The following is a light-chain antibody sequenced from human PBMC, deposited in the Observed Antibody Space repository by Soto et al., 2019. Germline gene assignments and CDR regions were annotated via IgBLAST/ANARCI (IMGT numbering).Light chain of an antibody. CDR3: QQYNTYSPERT. V-gene: IGKV1-5*01. CDR1: QSISSW. CDR2: DAS. J-gene: IGKJ1*01. Sequence: EIQVTQYPSTLASSVGDRVTITCRAIQSISSWLAWYQQKPGKAPKLLIYDASSLESGVPSRFSGSGSGTEFTLTISSLQPDDFATYYCQQYNTYSPERTFCHGAKV.